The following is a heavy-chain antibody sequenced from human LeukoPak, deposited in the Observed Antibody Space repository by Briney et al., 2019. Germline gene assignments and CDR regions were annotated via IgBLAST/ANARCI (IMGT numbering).Heavy chain of an antibody. CDR3: ARGHDYAWGSYLGGYFDY. D-gene: IGHD3-16*02. Sequence: GGSLRLSCAASGFTFSSYSMNWVRQAPGKGLEWVSSISSSSSYIYYADSVKGRFTISRDNAKNSLYLQMNSLRAEDTAVYYCARGHDYAWGSYLGGYFDYWGQGTLVTVSS. CDR1: GFTFSSYS. V-gene: IGHV3-21*01. J-gene: IGHJ4*02. CDR2: ISSSSSYI.